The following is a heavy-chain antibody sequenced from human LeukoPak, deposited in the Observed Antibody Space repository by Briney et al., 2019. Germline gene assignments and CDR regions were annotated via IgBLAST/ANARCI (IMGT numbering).Heavy chain of an antibody. V-gene: IGHV3-48*01. CDR1: GFTFSSYS. J-gene: IGHJ3*02. Sequence: GGSLRLSCVASGFTFSSYSMNWVRQAPGKGLEWVSYISSSSSTIYYADSVKGRFTISRDNAKNSLYLQMNSLRAEDTAVYYCARVLTNYDFWSGYSDAFDIWGQGTMVTVSS. D-gene: IGHD3-3*01. CDR2: ISSSSSTI. CDR3: ARVLTNYDFWSGYSDAFDI.